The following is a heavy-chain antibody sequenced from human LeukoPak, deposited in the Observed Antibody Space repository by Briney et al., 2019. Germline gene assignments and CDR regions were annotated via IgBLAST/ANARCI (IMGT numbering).Heavy chain of an antibody. V-gene: IGHV1-18*01. Sequence: ASVKVSCKASGYTFTSYGISWVRQAPGQGLEWMGWLSAYNGNTNYAQKLQGRVTMTTDTSTSTAYMELRSLRSDDTAVYYCARTRAVVVPAPKVTQFDYWGQGTLVTVSS. CDR3: ARTRAVVVPAPKVTQFDY. CDR1: GYTFTSYG. CDR2: LSAYNGNT. J-gene: IGHJ4*02. D-gene: IGHD2-2*01.